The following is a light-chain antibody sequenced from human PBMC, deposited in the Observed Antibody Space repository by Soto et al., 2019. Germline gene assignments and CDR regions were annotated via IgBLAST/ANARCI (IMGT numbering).Light chain of an antibody. J-gene: IGKJ1*01. Sequence: EIVLTQSPGTLSLSPGERATLSCRASQSVSSSYLAWYQQKPGQAPRLLIYGASSRATGIPDRFSGSGSGTDFTLIISRLEPEDFAVYYCQQYGSSPRTFGQGTNVDIK. CDR3: QQYGSSPRT. CDR2: GAS. CDR1: QSVSSSY. V-gene: IGKV3-20*01.